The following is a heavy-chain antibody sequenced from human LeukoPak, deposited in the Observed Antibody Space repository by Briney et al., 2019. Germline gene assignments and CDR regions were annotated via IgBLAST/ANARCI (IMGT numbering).Heavy chain of an antibody. D-gene: IGHD2-21*01. J-gene: IGHJ4*02. CDR1: GYSFTSYW. V-gene: IGHV5-51*01. CDR3: ARLAYCGGDCYLYFDY. Sequence: GESLKISCQGPGYSFTSYWIGWVRQMPGKGLEWMGIIYPGDSDTRYSPSFQGQVTISADKSISTAYLQWSSLKASDTAKYYCARLAYCGGDCYLYFDYWGQGTLVTVSS. CDR2: IYPGDSDT.